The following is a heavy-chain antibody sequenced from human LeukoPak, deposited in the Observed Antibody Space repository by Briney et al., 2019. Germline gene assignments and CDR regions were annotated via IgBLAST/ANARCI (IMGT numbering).Heavy chain of an antibody. J-gene: IGHJ4*02. V-gene: IGHV3-74*01. CDR3: ARSERYYYDSSDYYAFDY. CDR2: INSDGSTT. D-gene: IGHD3-22*01. Sequence: GGSLRLSCAASGFTFSRNWMHWVRQTPGKGLVWVSRINSDGSTTTYADSVKGRFTISRDNAKNTLYLQMSSLRAEDTAVYFCARSERYYYDSSDYYAFDYWGRGTLATVSS. CDR1: GFTFSRNW.